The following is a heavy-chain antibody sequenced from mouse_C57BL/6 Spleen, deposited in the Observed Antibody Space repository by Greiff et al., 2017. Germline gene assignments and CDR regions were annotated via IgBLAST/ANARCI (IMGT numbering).Heavy chain of an antibody. CDR3: ALDSSGYVDY. J-gene: IGHJ2*01. CDR1: GYTFTSYW. Sequence: QVHLQQSGAELANPGASVKLSCKASGYTFTSYWMHWVNQRPGQGLEWIGYINPSSGYTKYNQKFKDKATLTADKSSSTAYMQLSSLTYEDSAVYYCALDSSGYVDYWGQGTTLPVSS. CDR2: INPSSGYT. V-gene: IGHV1-7*01. D-gene: IGHD3-2*02.